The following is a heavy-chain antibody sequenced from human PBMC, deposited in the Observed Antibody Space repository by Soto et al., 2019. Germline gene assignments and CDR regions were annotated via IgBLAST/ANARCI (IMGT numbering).Heavy chain of an antibody. CDR3: AKDREDIVVVPAAMTYNWFDP. Sequence: PGGSLRLSCAASGFTFSSYAMSWVRQAPGKWLEWVSAISGSGGSTYYADSVKGRFTISRDNSKNTPYLQMNSLRAEDTAVYYCAKDREDIVVVPAAMTYNWFDPWGQGTLVTVSS. D-gene: IGHD2-2*01. CDR2: ISGSGGST. V-gene: IGHV3-23*01. J-gene: IGHJ5*02. CDR1: GFTFSSYA.